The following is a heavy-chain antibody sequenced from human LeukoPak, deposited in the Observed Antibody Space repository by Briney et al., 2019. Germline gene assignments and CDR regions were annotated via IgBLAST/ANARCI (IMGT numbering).Heavy chain of an antibody. CDR2: IIPIIGIA. J-gene: IGHJ4*02. CDR3: ARDPSGGGYFDY. V-gene: IGHV1-69*04. D-gene: IGHD3-22*01. Sequence: SVKVSCKASGGTFSSYTISWVRQAPGQGLEWMGRIIPIIGIANYAQKFQGRVTITADKSTSTAYMELSSLRSEDTAVYYCARDPSGGGYFDYWGQGTLVTVSS. CDR1: GGTFSSYT.